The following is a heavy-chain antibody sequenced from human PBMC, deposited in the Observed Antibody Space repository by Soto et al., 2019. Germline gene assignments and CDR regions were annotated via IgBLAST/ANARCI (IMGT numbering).Heavy chain of an antibody. CDR1: GGSISSYY. Sequence: SETLSLTCTVSGGSISSYYWSWIRQPPGKGLEWIGYIYYSGSTNYNPSLKSRVTISVDTSKNQFSLKLSSVTAADTAVYYCARHLGYGDYLDYWGQGTLVTVSS. CDR2: IYYSGST. D-gene: IGHD4-17*01. J-gene: IGHJ4*02. CDR3: ARHLGYGDYLDY. V-gene: IGHV4-59*08.